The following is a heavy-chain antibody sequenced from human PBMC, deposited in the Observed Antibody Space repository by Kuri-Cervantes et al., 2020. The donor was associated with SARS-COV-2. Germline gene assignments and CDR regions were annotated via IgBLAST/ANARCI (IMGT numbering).Heavy chain of an antibody. D-gene: IGHD6-13*01. V-gene: IGHV1-18*01. Sequence: ASVKVSCKASGYTFTSCGIGWVRQAPGQGLEWMGWISTYYGDTDYAQSFQDRVTMTTDTSTSTASMELKSLRSDDTAVYYCARGYGSRSSSDYWGQGTLVTVSS. CDR3: ARGYGSRSSSDY. CDR2: ISTYYGDT. J-gene: IGHJ4*02. CDR1: GYTFTSCG.